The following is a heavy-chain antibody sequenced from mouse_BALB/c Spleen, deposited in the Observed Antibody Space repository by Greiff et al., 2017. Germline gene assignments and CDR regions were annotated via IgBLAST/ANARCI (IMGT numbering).Heavy chain of an antibody. CDR1: GYAFSSYW. V-gene: IGHV1-80*01. Sequence: QVQLQQSGAELVRPGSSVKISCKASGYAFSSYWMNWVKQRPGQGLEWIGQIYPGDGDTNYNGKFKGKATLTADKSSSTAYMQLSSLTSEDSAVYFCARSPTVGAYYYAMDYWGQGTSVTVSS. J-gene: IGHJ4*01. CDR2: IYPGDGDT. D-gene: IGHD1-1*01. CDR3: ARSPTVGAYYYAMDY.